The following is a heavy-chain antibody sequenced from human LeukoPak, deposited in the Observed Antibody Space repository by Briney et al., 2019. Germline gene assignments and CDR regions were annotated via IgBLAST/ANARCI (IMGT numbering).Heavy chain of an antibody. V-gene: IGHV3-23*01. Sequence: GGSLRLSCAASGFTFSSYAMSWVRQAPGKGLEWVSAISGSGESTYYADSVKGRFTISRDNSKNTLYLQMNSLRAEDTAVYNCAKDGAVGATKYYYYMDVWGKGTTVTVSS. CDR1: GFTFSSYA. J-gene: IGHJ6*03. CDR3: AKDGAVGATKYYYYMDV. CDR2: ISGSGEST. D-gene: IGHD1-26*01.